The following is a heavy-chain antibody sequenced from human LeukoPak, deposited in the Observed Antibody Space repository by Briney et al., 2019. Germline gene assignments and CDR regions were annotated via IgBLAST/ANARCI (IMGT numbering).Heavy chain of an antibody. V-gene: IGHV3-11*04. CDR2: ISSSGSTI. J-gene: IGHJ3*02. CDR1: GFTFSDYY. Sequence: GGSLRLSCAASGFTFSDYYMSWIRQAPGKGLEWVSYISSSGSTIYYADSVKGRFTISRDSAKNSLYLQMNSLRAEDTAVYYCARPTGVAAAGKGGDAFDIWGQGTMVTVSS. CDR3: ARPTGVAAAGKGGDAFDI. D-gene: IGHD6-13*01.